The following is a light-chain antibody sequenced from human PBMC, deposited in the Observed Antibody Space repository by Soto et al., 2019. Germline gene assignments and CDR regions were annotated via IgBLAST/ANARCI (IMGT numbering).Light chain of an antibody. J-gene: IGKJ4*01. Sequence: EIVMTQSPATLSVSPGERVTLSCRASESVSNNVAWYQQKPGQAPRLLIYHAITRATGIPARFSGSGSGTELTLTISSLQSEAFALYYCQQYNNWPLTFGGGTKVEI. CDR2: HAI. CDR3: QQYNNWPLT. V-gene: IGKV3-15*01. CDR1: ESVSNN.